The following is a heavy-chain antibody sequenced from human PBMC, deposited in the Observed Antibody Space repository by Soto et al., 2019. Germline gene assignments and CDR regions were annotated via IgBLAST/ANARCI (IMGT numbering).Heavy chain of an antibody. CDR1: GFTFSSYN. CDR3: ARARCSSGQCYYFDY. CDR2: ISRSGDRT. D-gene: IGHD2-15*01. Sequence: ESGEGLVQPGGSLRLSCAASGFTFSSYNIHWIRQAPGKGLEFVSAISRSGDRTYYADSVKGRFTITRDNSNNTVWLQMGSLRAEDMAVYYCARARCSSGQCYYFDYWGRGALVSVSS. V-gene: IGHV3-64*02. J-gene: IGHJ4*02.